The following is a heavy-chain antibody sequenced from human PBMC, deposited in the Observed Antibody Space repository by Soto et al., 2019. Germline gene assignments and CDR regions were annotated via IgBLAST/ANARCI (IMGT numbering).Heavy chain of an antibody. V-gene: IGHV1-69*13. CDR2: IIPIFGTA. Sequence: GASVEVSCKXSGGTFSSYAISWVRQAPGQGLEWMGGIIPIFGTANYAQKFQGRVTITADESTSTAYMELSSLRSEDTAVYYCARAPATAPDFWSGQDNWFDPWGQGTLVTVSS. J-gene: IGHJ5*02. CDR3: ARAPATAPDFWSGQDNWFDP. D-gene: IGHD3-3*01. CDR1: GGTFSSYA.